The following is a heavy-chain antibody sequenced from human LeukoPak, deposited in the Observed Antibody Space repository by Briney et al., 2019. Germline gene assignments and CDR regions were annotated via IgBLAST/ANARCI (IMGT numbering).Heavy chain of an antibody. CDR2: ISAYNGNT. V-gene: IGHV1-18*04. Sequence: GASVKVSCKASGYTFTCYGISWVRQAPGQGLEWMGWISAYNGNTNYAQKLQGRVTMTTDTSTSTAYMELRSLRSDDTAVYYCARDRSVVVPAHYYYYGMDVWGKGTTVTVSS. CDR3: ARDRSVVVPAHYYYYGMDV. D-gene: IGHD2-2*01. J-gene: IGHJ6*04. CDR1: GYTFTCYG.